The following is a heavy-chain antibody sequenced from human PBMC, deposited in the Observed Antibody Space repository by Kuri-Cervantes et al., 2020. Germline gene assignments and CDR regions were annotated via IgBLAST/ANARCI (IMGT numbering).Heavy chain of an antibody. CDR3: ARESSGYDPTFDY. V-gene: IGHV1-8*01. CDR1: GYTFTSYD. D-gene: IGHD5-12*01. CDR2: MNPNSGNT. J-gene: IGHJ4*02. Sequence: ASVKVSCKASGYTFTSYDINWVRQATGQGLEWMGWMNPNSGNTGYAQKFQGRVTMTRNTSISTAYMELSRLRSDDTAVYYCARESSGYDPTFDYWGQGTLVTVSS.